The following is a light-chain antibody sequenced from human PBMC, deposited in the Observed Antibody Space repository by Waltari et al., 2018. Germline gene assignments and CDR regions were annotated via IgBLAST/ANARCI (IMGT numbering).Light chain of an antibody. Sequence: DIQFTQSPSFLSASVGDRVTITCRASQGTNNYLAWYQQKPGKAPNLLIYGTSTLQSGVPSRFSGSQSGTEFTLTISSLQPEDFATYYCQQFKSFLFTFGQGTRLDIK. J-gene: IGKJ5*01. V-gene: IGKV1-9*01. CDR3: QQFKSFLFT. CDR1: QGTNNY. CDR2: GTS.